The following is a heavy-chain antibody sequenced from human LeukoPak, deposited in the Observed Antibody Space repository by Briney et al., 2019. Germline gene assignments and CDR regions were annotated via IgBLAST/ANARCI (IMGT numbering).Heavy chain of an antibody. Sequence: PSETLSLTCTVSGGSISSYYWSWIRQPPGKGLEWIGYIYYSGSTNYNPSLKSRVTISVDTSKNQFSLKLSSVTAADTAVYYCARLHPPRQLGGRWNYYYYMDVWGKGTTVTVSS. CDR1: GGSISSYY. J-gene: IGHJ6*03. CDR3: ARLHPPRQLGGRWNYYYYMDV. V-gene: IGHV4-59*01. CDR2: IYYSGST. D-gene: IGHD6-6*01.